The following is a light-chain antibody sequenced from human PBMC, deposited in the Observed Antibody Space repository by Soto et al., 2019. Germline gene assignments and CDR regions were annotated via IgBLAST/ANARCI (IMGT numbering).Light chain of an antibody. CDR1: SGSVSTSYY. V-gene: IGLV8-61*01. Sequence: QTVVTQEPSFSVSPGGTVTLTCGLSSGSVSTSYYPSWYQQTPGQAPRTLIYRTNTRSSGVPDRFSGSILGNKAALTIAGAQAEDESDYYCLLFMGGGIYVFGTGTKVTVL. J-gene: IGLJ1*01. CDR3: LLFMGGGIYV. CDR2: RTN.